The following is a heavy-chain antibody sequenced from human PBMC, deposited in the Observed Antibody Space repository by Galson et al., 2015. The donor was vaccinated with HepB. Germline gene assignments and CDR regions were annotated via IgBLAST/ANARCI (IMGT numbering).Heavy chain of an antibody. D-gene: IGHD4-17*01. Sequence: SVKVSCKASGYNFSNYYMHWVRKAPGQGLEWMGIINPKSGGTRYAQNFQGRVTMTRDTSTSTVYMELNSLRSGDTAMYYCARETSGDLGFFDYWGQGAPVTVSS. CDR2: INPKSGGT. CDR1: GYNFSNYY. J-gene: IGHJ4*02. CDR3: ARETSGDLGFFDY. V-gene: IGHV1-46*01.